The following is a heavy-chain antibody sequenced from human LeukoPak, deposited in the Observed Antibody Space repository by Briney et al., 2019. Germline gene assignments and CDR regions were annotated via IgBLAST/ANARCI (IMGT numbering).Heavy chain of an antibody. CDR2: ISGSGGST. CDR1: GFTFSSCA. CDR3: AKDPYDFWSGYPDY. V-gene: IGHV3-23*01. Sequence: GGSLRLSCAASGFTFSSCAMSWVRQAPGKGLEWVSAISGSGGSTYYADSVKGRFTISRDNSKNTLYLQMSSLRAEDTAVYYCAKDPYDFWSGYPDYWGQGTLVTVSS. D-gene: IGHD3-3*01. J-gene: IGHJ4*02.